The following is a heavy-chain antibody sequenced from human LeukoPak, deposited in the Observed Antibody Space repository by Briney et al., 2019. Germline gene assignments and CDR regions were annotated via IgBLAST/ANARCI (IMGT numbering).Heavy chain of an antibody. V-gene: IGHV4-34*01. CDR3: ARRRSLYGMDV. J-gene: IGHJ6*02. CDR2: INHSGST. Sequence: SETLSLTCAVYGGSFSGYYWSWIRQPPGKGLEWIGEINHSGSTNYNPSLKSRDTISVDTSKNQFSLKLSSVTAADTAVYYCARRRSLYGMDVWGQGTTVTVSS. CDR1: GGSFSGYY.